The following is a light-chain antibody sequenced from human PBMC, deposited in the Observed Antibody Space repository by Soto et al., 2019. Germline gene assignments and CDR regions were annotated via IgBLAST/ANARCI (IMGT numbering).Light chain of an antibody. Sequence: QSALTQPASVSGSPGQSITISCTGTSSDVGGYNSVSWYRQEPGKAPKLIIYDVTYRPSGVSNHFSGSKSGNTASLTISGLQSEEEAASHCDSLTRSITLVFGTGT. CDR3: DSLTRSITLV. J-gene: IGLJ1*01. V-gene: IGLV2-14*01. CDR1: SSDVGGYNS. CDR2: DVT.